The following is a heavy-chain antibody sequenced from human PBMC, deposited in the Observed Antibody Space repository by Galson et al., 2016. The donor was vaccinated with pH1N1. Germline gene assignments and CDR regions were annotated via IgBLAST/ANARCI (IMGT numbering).Heavy chain of an antibody. CDR3: AKVPRRGFNAYGFDY. CDR1: GFTFNKYA. V-gene: IGHV3-23*01. Sequence: SLRLSCAASGFTFNKYAMTRVRQAPGKGLEWVSAISGSGRDTYYADSVKGRFTISRDNSKDTVYLQMNSLTVVDTAIYYRAKVPRRGFNAYGFDYWGQGTLVTVSS. D-gene: IGHD5-12*01. CDR2: ISGSGRDT. J-gene: IGHJ4*02.